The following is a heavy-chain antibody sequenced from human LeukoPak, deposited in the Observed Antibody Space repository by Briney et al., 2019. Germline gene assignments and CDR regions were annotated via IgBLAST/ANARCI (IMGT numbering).Heavy chain of an antibody. V-gene: IGHV1-2*06. Sequence: ASVKVSCKASGYTFTGYYMHLVRQAPGQGLEWMGRINPNSGGTNYAQKFQGRVTMTRDTSISTAYMELSRLRSDDTAVYYCARGTYYYDSSGYFDYWGQGTLVTVSS. CDR2: INPNSGGT. J-gene: IGHJ4*02. D-gene: IGHD3-22*01. CDR1: GYTFTGYY. CDR3: ARGTYYYDSSGYFDY.